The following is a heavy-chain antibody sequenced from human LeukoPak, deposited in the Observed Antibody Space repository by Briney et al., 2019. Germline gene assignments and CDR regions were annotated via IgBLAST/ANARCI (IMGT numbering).Heavy chain of an antibody. D-gene: IGHD3-3*01. Sequence: PSETLSLTCTVSGGSIRSSYYYWGWIRQPPGKGLEWIGSIYYSGSTYYNPSLKSRVTISVDTSKNQFSLKLSSVTAADTAVYYCARHAGPRDFWSGYYDSYYYYGMDVWGQGTTVTVSS. J-gene: IGHJ6*02. CDR3: ARHAGPRDFWSGYYDSYYYYGMDV. V-gene: IGHV4-39*01. CDR1: GGSIRSSYYY. CDR2: IYYSGST.